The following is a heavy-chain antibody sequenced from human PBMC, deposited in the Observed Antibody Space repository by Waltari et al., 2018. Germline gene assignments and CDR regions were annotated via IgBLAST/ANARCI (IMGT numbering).Heavy chain of an antibody. V-gene: IGHV3-23*01. Sequence: EVQLLESGGGLVQPGGSLRLSCAASGFSFSRYAMTWVRQVPGKGLEWVSSVSGSGDSIYYADSVKGRFTISRDNSKDTLYLQMNSLRAEDTAVYFCAKGSNYYYFDYWGQGTLVTVS. CDR2: VSGSGDSI. CDR1: GFSFSRYA. D-gene: IGHD4-4*01. CDR3: AKGSNYYYFDY. J-gene: IGHJ4*02.